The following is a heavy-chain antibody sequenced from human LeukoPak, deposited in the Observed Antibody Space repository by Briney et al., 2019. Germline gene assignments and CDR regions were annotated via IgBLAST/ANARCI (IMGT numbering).Heavy chain of an antibody. Sequence: GGSLRLPCAASGFTFSSYGMHWVRQAPGKGLEWVAFIRYDGSNKYYADSVKGRFTISRDNSKNTLYLQMNSLRAEDTAVYYCSSGYYPTYWGQGTLVTVSS. CDR2: IRYDGSNK. CDR3: SSGYYPTY. D-gene: IGHD3-22*01. CDR1: GFTFSSYG. J-gene: IGHJ4*02. V-gene: IGHV3-30*02.